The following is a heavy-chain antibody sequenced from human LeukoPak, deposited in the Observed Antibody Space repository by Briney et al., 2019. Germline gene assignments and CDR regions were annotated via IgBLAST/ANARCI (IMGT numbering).Heavy chain of an antibody. V-gene: IGHV3-48*03. D-gene: IGHD5-24*01. CDR1: GFTLSFHE. CDR2: ITSSGRTI. CDR3: ARGDGCGFSNYAVDV. J-gene: IGHJ6*02. Sequence: GGSLRLSCAASGFTLSFHEMNWVRQAPGKGLEWVSYITSSGRTIYYADSVRGRFTISRDSAKNSLFLQMNSLRAEDTAVYYCARGDGCGFSNYAVDVWGQGTTVTVSS.